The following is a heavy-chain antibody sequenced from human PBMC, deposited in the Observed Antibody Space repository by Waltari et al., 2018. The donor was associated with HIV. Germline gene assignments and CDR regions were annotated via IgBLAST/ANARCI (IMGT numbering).Heavy chain of an antibody. CDR1: GFTFSSYA. V-gene: IGHV3-23*01. CDR3: AKDGGGSGYYYLGY. CDR2: ISGSGGST. J-gene: IGHJ4*02. Sequence: EVQMLESGGGLVQPGGSLRLSCAASGFTFSSYAMSWVRQAPGKGLEWVSAISGSGGSTYYADSVKGRFTISRDNSKNTLYLQMNSLRAEDTAVYYCAKDGGGSGYYYLGYWGQGTLVTVSS. D-gene: IGHD3-22*01.